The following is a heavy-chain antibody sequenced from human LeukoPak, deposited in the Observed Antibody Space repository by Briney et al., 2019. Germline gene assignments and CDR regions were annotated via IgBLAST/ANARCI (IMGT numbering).Heavy chain of an antibody. CDR2: IYYSGST. CDR3: PRRVYYYDSSGPWGYYFDY. J-gene: IGHJ4*02. V-gene: IGHV4-39*01. D-gene: IGHD3-22*01. CDR1: GGSISSSSYY. Sequence: SETLSLTCTVSGGSISSSSYYWGWIRQPPGKGLEWIGSIYYSGSTYYNPSLKSRVTISVDTSKNQFSLKLSSVTAADAAVYYCPRRVYYYDSSGPWGYYFDYWGQGTLVTVSS.